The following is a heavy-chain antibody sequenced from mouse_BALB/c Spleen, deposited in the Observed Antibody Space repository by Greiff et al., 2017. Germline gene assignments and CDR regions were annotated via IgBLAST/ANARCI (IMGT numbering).Heavy chain of an antibody. D-gene: IGHD1-2*01. J-gene: IGHJ2*01. CDR1: GYSFTSYW. CDR3: ARKREELRPYYFDY. CDR2: IDPSDSET. V-gene: IGHV1S126*01. Sequence: QVQLKESGPQLVRPGASVKISCKASGYSFTSYWMHWVKQRPGQGLEWIGMIDPSDSETRLNQKFKDKATLTVDKSSSTAYMQLSSPTSEDSAVYYCARKREELRPYYFDYWGQGTTLTVSS.